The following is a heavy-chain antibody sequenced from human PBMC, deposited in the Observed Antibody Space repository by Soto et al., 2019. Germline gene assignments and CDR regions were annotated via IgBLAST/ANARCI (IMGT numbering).Heavy chain of an antibody. CDR3: TTDSSSGWSYFDY. V-gene: IGHV3-15*01. Sequence: GGSLRLSCAASGFTFSNAWMSWVRQAPGKGLEWVGRIRSKTDGGTTDYAAPVKGRFTISRDDSKNTLYLQMNSLKTEDTAVYYCTTDSSSGWSYFDYWGQGTLVTVSS. D-gene: IGHD6-19*01. CDR1: GFTFSNAW. J-gene: IGHJ4*02. CDR2: IRSKTDGGTT.